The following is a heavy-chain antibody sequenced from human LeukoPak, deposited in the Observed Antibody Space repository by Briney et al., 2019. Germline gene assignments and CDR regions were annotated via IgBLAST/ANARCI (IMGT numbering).Heavy chain of an antibody. Sequence: ASVKVSCKASGYTFTSYDINWVRQATGQGLEWMGWMNPNSGNTGYAQKFQGRVTMTRDTSISTAYMELSRLRSDDTAVYYCARGNVVVPAAKDYWGQGTLVTVSS. CDR3: ARGNVVVPAAKDY. CDR2: MNPNSGNT. D-gene: IGHD2-2*01. J-gene: IGHJ4*02. CDR1: GYTFTSYD. V-gene: IGHV1-8*01.